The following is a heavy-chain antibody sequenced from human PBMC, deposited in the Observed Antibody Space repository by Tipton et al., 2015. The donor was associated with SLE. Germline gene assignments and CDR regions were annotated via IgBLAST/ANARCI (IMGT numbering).Heavy chain of an antibody. CDR3: AKGRGYSGYDLPDF. D-gene: IGHD5-12*01. J-gene: IGHJ4*02. V-gene: IGHV3-23*01. CDR1: GFTFSSYG. Sequence: SLRLSCAASGFTFSSYGMNWVRQAPGKGLEWVSGMNGAAGSRYYGDSVKGRFTISRDNSKNMLYLQMNSLTAEDTAVYHCAKGRGYSGYDLPDFWGQGTLVTVSS. CDR2: MNGAAGSR.